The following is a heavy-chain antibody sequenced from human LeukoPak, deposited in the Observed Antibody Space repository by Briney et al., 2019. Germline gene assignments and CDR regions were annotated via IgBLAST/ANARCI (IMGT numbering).Heavy chain of an antibody. CDR3: ARDQVVVTTDAFDI. D-gene: IGHD3-22*01. Sequence: GGSLRLSCAASGFTFSSYSMNWVRQAPGKGLEWVSSISSSSSYIYYADSVKGRFTISRDNAKNSLYLQMNSLRAEDTAVYYCARDQVVVTTDAFDIWGQGTMVTVSS. J-gene: IGHJ3*02. CDR1: GFTFSSYS. CDR2: ISSSSSYI. V-gene: IGHV3-21*01.